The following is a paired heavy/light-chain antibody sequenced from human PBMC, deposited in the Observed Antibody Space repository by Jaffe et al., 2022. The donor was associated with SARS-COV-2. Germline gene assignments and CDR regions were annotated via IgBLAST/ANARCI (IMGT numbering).Heavy chain of an antibody. CDR1: GFTFSSYS. Sequence: EVQLVESGGGLVKPGGSLRLSCGASGFTFSSYSLNWVRQAPGKGLEWVSSMTNTNYKYYADSVKGRFTISRDNSKSSLYLQMSSLRAEDTAVYYCARARGGWYGDNWGQGTLVTVSS. CDR3: ARARGGWYGDN. V-gene: IGHV3-21*01. D-gene: IGHD6-19*01. J-gene: IGHJ4*02. CDR2: MTNTNYK.
Light chain of an antibody. J-gene: IGKJ5*01. CDR1: QGISNN. CDR3: QQLDTYPPIT. CDR2: AAS. V-gene: IGKV1-9*01. Sequence: DIQLTQSPSFLSASVGDRVTITCRASQGISNNLAWYQQKPGKAPNLLIYAASTLQSGVPSRFSGSGSGTEFTLTISSLQPEDFATYYCQQLDTYPPITFGQGTRLEIK.